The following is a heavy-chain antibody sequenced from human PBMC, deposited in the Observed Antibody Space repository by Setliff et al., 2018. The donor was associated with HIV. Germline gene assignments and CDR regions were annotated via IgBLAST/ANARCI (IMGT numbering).Heavy chain of an antibody. J-gene: IGHJ4*02. CDR2: IYYSGST. Sequence: SETLSLTCTVSGGSIRSYYWSWIRQPPGKGLEWIGEIYYSGSTNYNPSLKSRVTISVDTSKNEFSLKLSSVTAADTAVYFCAGRFGSDAVYFFDYWGQGTLVTVSS. D-gene: IGHD3-10*01. CDR1: GGSIRSYY. V-gene: IGHV4-59*01. CDR3: AGRFGSDAVYFFDY.